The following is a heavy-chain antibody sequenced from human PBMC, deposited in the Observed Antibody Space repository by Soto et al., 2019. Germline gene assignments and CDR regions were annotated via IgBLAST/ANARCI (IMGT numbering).Heavy chain of an antibody. CDR3: ARDADADFRTDFDY. J-gene: IGHJ4*02. V-gene: IGHV3-11*01. CDR1: GFTFSDYY. Sequence: GGSLRLSCAASGFTFSDYYIHWIRRAPGKGLEWISYISGNGEIIQYAASARGRFTISRDNAENSVYLEMDSLRAEDTALYYCARDADADFRTDFDYWGRGTLVTVSS. D-gene: IGHD4-17*01. CDR2: ISGNGEII.